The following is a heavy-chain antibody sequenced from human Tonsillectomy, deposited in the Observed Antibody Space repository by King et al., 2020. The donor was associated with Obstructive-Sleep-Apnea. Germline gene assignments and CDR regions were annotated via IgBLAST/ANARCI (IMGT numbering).Heavy chain of an antibody. CDR2: IFYDGSSK. CDR3: ARGSCSCVTCYSGQYNWFDP. D-gene: IGHD2-21*01. J-gene: IGHJ5*02. Sequence: VQLVESGGGVVQPGRYLRLSCAASGFTFSDYAMHWVRQAPGKGLEWLAVIFYDGSSKYYADSVKGRFTISRDNTNNTLYLQTNSLRAEDTAVYYCARGSCSCVTCYSGQYNWFDPWGQGTPVTVSS. CDR1: GFTFSDYA. V-gene: IGHV3-30*04.